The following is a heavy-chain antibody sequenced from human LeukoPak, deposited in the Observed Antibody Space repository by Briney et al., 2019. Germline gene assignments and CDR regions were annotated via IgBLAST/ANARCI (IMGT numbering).Heavy chain of an antibody. CDR1: GGSISSGSYY. CDR3: ARGEYRKNEFDY. Sequence: SQTLSLTCTVSGGSISSGSYYWSWIRQPAGKGLEWIGRIYTSGSTNYNPSLKSRVTISVDTSKNQFSLKLSSVTAADTAVYYCARGEYRKNEFDYWGQGTLVTVSS. D-gene: IGHD5-18*01. J-gene: IGHJ4*02. V-gene: IGHV4-61*02. CDR2: IYTSGST.